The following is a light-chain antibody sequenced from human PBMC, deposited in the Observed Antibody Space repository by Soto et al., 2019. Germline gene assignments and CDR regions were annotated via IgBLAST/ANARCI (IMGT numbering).Light chain of an antibody. J-gene: IGKJ1*01. CDR1: QSVSSN. CDR2: GAS. V-gene: IGKV3-15*01. Sequence: EIVMTQSPATLSVSPEERATLSCRASQSVSSNLVWYQQRPGQAPRLLIYGASTRATGIPARFSGSGSGTEFTLTISSLQSEDFAVYYCQQYNNWPPWTFGQGTKV. CDR3: QQYNNWPPWT.